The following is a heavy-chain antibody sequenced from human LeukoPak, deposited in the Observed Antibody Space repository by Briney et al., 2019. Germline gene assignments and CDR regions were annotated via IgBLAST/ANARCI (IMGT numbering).Heavy chain of an antibody. Sequence: PSETLSLTCTESGESISGFYWTWIRQPPGKGLEWIGYIYYSGSTNYNPSLKSRVTISLDTSKNQFSPKLSSVTAADTAVYYCARGVVIAPQTFDYWGQGTLVTVSS. D-gene: IGHD2-21*01. CDR2: IYYSGST. CDR1: GESISGFY. V-gene: IGHV4-59*01. J-gene: IGHJ4*02. CDR3: ARGVVIAPQTFDY.